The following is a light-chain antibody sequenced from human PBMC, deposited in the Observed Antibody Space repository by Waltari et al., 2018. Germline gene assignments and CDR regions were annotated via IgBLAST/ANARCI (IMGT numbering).Light chain of an antibody. V-gene: IGKV1-5*03. CDR1: QTIRSW. Sequence: IKMTKSPSTLSASVGDRVTITCRASQTIRSWLAWYQHKPGKAPKLLIYKASNLESGVPSSFSGSGSGTEFTLTVSSLQPDDFATYYCQQYDSYPWTFGQGTKVEI. CDR3: QQYDSYPWT. CDR2: KAS. J-gene: IGKJ1*01.